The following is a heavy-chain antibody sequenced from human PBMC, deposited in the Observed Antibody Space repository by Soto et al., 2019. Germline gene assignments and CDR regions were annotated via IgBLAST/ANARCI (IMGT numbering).Heavy chain of an antibody. Sequence: QVQLVQSGAEVKKPGASVKVSCKASGYTFTTHGISWVRQVPGQGLEWMGWVRGDNGHTNYAQSLQGRVTMTTDTSTNTDYIELRSLRSADTAVYSCARALGYCRSGTCYREWFDPWGQGTLVTVSS. CDR2: VRGDNGHT. CDR3: ARALGYCRSGTCYREWFDP. D-gene: IGHD2-15*01. CDR1: GYTFTTHG. V-gene: IGHV1-18*01. J-gene: IGHJ5*02.